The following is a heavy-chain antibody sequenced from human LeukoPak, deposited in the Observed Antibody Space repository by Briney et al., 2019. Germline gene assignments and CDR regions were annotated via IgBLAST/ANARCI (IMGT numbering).Heavy chain of an antibody. J-gene: IGHJ4*02. D-gene: IGHD5-18*01. CDR3: AKPPSYEWIQLWLRAEDY. V-gene: IGHV3-23*01. CDR2: ISGSGGST. CDR1: GFTFSSYA. Sequence: GGSLRLSCAASGFTFSSYAMSWVRQAPGKGLEWVAAISGSGGSTYYADSVKGRFTISRDNSKNTLYLQMNSLRAEDTAVYYCAKPPSYEWIQLWLRAEDYWGQGTLVTVSS.